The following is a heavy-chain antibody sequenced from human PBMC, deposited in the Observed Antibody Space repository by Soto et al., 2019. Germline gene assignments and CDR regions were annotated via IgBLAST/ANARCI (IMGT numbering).Heavy chain of an antibody. CDR1: GFTFSSYG. V-gene: IGHV3-30*18. CDR2: ISNDGSNR. Sequence: QVQLVESGGGVVQPGRSLRLSCAASGFTFSSYGIHWVRQAPGKGLEWVAVISNDGSNRYYADSVKGRFTISRDNSKNTPYLEMKSLGAEETAVYYCAKGGYYDSSGYLGWLDYWGQGTLVTVSS. D-gene: IGHD3-22*01. J-gene: IGHJ4*02. CDR3: AKGGYYDSSGYLGWLDY.